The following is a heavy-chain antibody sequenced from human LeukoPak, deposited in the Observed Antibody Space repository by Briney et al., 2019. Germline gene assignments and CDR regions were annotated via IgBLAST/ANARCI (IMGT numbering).Heavy chain of an antibody. Sequence: PGGSLRLSCSASGFTFNSFGMHWVRQAPGKGLEYVSGVSSNGDYRYYADSVKGRSTISRDNSKNTVYLQMTSLRPEDTAVYYCVKGGGIAGRPMDYWGQGTLVTVSS. J-gene: IGHJ4*02. D-gene: IGHD6-6*01. V-gene: IGHV3-64D*06. CDR1: GFTFNSFG. CDR2: VSSNGDYR. CDR3: VKGGGIAGRPMDY.